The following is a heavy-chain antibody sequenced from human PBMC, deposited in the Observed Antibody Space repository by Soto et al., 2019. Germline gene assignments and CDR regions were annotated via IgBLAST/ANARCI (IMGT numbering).Heavy chain of an antibody. D-gene: IGHD6-6*01. CDR1: GFTFSSYW. J-gene: IGHJ4*02. V-gene: IGHV3-74*01. CDR2: INSDGTST. Sequence: GGSLRLSCAASGFTFSSYWVHWVRQAPGKGLVWVSRINSDGTSTSYADSVKGRFTISRDNAKNTLYLQMNSLRAEDTAVYFCARTQGSSFDYWGQGTLVTVSS. CDR3: ARTQGSSFDY.